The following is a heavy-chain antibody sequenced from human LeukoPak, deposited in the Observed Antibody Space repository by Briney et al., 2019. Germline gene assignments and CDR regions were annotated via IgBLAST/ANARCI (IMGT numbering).Heavy chain of an antibody. D-gene: IGHD3-10*01. Sequence: GGSLRLSCAASGFTFRSHGMHWVRQAPGKGLEWVAGIWYDGSNEDYADSVKGRSTISRDNSKNTLYLQMNSLRVEDTAVYYCARDGQNGSPYATDVWGQGTAVTVSS. CDR1: GFTFRSHG. V-gene: IGHV3-33*01. CDR3: ARDGQNGSPYATDV. CDR2: IWYDGSNE. J-gene: IGHJ6*02.